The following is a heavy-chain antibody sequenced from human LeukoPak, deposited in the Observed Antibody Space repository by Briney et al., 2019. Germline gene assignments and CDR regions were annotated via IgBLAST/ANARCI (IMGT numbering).Heavy chain of an antibody. CDR3: ARDRSGWGPFDY. CDR1: GGSISSYY. CDR2: IYYSGST. J-gene: IGHJ4*02. D-gene: IGHD6-19*01. V-gene: IGHV4-59*01. Sequence: SETLSLTCTVSGGSISSYYWSWIRQPPGKGLEWIGYIYYSGSTNYNPSLKSRVTISVDTSKNQFSLKLSSVTAADTAVYYCARDRSGWGPFDYWGQGILVTVSS.